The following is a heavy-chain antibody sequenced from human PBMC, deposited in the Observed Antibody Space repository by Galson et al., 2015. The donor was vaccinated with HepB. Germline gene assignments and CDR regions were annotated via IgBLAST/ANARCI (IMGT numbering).Heavy chain of an antibody. V-gene: IGHV1-18*01. CDR1: GYTFTSYG. Sequence: SVKVSCKASGYTFTSYGISWVRHAPGQGLEWMGWISAYNGNTNYAQKLQGRVTMTTDTSTSTSYMKLRSLRSDDTAVYYCARDLGGSYGGDYWGQGPWSPSPQ. J-gene: IGHJ4*02. D-gene: IGHD1-26*01. CDR3: ARDLGGSYGGDY. CDR2: ISAYNGNT.